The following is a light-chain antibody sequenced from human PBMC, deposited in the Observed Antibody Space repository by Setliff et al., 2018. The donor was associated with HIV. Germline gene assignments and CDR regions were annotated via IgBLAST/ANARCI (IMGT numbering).Light chain of an antibody. CDR2: DVS. Sequence: QSALAQPASVSGSPGQSITISCTGTSSDVGGYNYVSRYQQHPGKAPKLMIYDVSKRPSGVSNRFSGSKSGNTASLTISGLQAEDEADYYCCSYAGSSTFVYVFGTGTKVTVL. CDR3: CSYAGSSTFVYV. V-gene: IGLV2-23*02. J-gene: IGLJ1*01. CDR1: SSDVGGYNY.